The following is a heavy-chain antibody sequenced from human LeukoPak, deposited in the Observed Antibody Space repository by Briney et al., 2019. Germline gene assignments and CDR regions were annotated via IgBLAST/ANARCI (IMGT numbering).Heavy chain of an antibody. CDR1: GFTFTDFV. J-gene: IGHJ4*02. CDR3: ARVSRDCGGDCYPFDY. Sequence: GGSLRLSCAASGFTFTDFVMNWVRQGPGKGWGWVAYISSSGSGTHYADAVKGQFTISRDNAKRSLYLQMNSLRVEDTAVYYCARVSRDCGGDCYPFDYWGQGTLVTVSS. CDR2: ISSSGSGT. V-gene: IGHV3-48*03. D-gene: IGHD2-21*02.